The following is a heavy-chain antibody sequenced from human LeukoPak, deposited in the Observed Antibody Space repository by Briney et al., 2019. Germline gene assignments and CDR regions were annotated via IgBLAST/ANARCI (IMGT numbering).Heavy chain of an antibody. J-gene: IGHJ6*03. Sequence: GGSLRLSCAASGFTFSSYGMAWVRQAPGKGLEWVSYISSSSSTIYYADSVKGRFTISRDNAKNSLYLQMNSLRAEDTAVYYCARDRCSGGGCYFYYMDVWGKGTTVAISS. D-gene: IGHD2-15*01. CDR1: GFTFSSYG. CDR3: ARDRCSGGGCYFYYMDV. CDR2: ISSSSSTI. V-gene: IGHV3-48*01.